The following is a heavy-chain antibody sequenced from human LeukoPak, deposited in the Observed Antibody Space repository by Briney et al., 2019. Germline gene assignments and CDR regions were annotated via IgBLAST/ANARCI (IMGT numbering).Heavy chain of an antibody. CDR2: NNTDGTST. D-gene: IGHD3-10*01. V-gene: IGHV3-74*01. Sequence: GGSLRHSCAASGFSFSNYWMHWVRQTPGKGLVWVSRNNTDGTSTSYADSVRGRFTISRDNAKNTLYLQVNSLRAEDTALYFCARSDSGDVDYWGQGTLVTVSS. CDR3: ARSDSGDVDY. CDR1: GFSFSNYW. J-gene: IGHJ4*02.